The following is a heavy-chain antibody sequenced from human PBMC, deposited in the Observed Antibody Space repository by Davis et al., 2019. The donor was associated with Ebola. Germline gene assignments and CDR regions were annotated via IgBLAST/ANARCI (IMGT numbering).Heavy chain of an antibody. Sequence: ASVQVSCKASGYTFTGYYMHWVRQAPGQGLEWMGWINPNSGGTNYAQKFQGRVTMTRDTSISTAYMELSRLRSDDTAVYYCARDDGVISGTFDYWGQGTLVTVSS. CDR2: INPNSGGT. CDR1: GYTFTGYY. D-gene: IGHD3-10*01. V-gene: IGHV1-2*02. CDR3: ARDDGVISGTFDY. J-gene: IGHJ4*02.